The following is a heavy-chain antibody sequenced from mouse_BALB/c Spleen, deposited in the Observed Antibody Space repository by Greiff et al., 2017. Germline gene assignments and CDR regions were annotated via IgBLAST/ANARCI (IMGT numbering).Heavy chain of an antibody. CDR1: GFTFTDYY. Sequence: DVKLVESGGGLVQPGGSLRLSCATSGFTFTDYYMSWVRQPPGKALEWLGFIRNKANGYTTEYSASVKGRFTISRDNSQSILYLQMNTLRAEDSATYYCARDIITGSWFAYWGQGTLVTVSA. CDR2: IRNKANGYTT. J-gene: IGHJ3*01. D-gene: IGHD4-1*01. V-gene: IGHV7-3*02. CDR3: ARDIITGSWFAY.